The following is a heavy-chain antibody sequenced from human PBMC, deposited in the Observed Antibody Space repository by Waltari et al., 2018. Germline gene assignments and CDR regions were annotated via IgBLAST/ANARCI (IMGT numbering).Heavy chain of an antibody. CDR3: AKGFLEWVLFGHNAMDV. CDR1: GFTFGSYG. Sequence: QVQLVESGGGVVQPGRSLRLSCAASGFTFGSYGMHWVRQAPGKGLEWVAVIWYDGSNKYYADSVKGRFTISRDNSKNTLYLQMNSLRAEDTAVYYCAKGFLEWVLFGHNAMDVWGQGTTVTVSS. J-gene: IGHJ6*02. V-gene: IGHV3-33*06. D-gene: IGHD3-3*01. CDR2: IWYDGSNK.